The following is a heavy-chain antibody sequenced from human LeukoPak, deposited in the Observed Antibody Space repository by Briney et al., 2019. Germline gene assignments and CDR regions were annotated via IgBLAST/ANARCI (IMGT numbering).Heavy chain of an antibody. Sequence: GGSLRLSCAASGFTFSSYAIHWVRQAPGKGLEWVAVISYDGSNKYYADSVKGRFTVSRDNAKNSLYLQMNSLRAEDTAVYYCARTTGYSSGWYNTPRDYWGQGTLVTVSS. CDR2: ISYDGSNK. CDR1: GFTFSSYA. J-gene: IGHJ4*02. V-gene: IGHV3-30-3*01. D-gene: IGHD6-19*01. CDR3: ARTTGYSSGWYNTPRDY.